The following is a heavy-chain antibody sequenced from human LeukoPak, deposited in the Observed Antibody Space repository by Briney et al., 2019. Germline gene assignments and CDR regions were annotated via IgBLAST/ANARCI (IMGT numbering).Heavy chain of an antibody. CDR3: ARHERDASLDHALDI. V-gene: IGHV4-59*08. CDR2: IYYSGST. Sequence: SETLSLTCTVSGGSISSYYWSWIRQPPGKGLEWIGYIYYSGSTSYNPSFKSRVTILVDTSKNQFSLKLSSVTAADTAVYYCARHERDASLDHALDIWGQGTMVTVSS. CDR1: GGSISSYY. D-gene: IGHD5-24*01. J-gene: IGHJ3*02.